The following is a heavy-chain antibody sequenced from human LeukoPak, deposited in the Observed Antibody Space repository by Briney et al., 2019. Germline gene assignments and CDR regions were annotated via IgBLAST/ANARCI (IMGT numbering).Heavy chain of an antibody. CDR2: IYHSGST. CDR1: GYSISSGYY. D-gene: IGHD4-11*01. Sequence: SETLSLTCTVSGYSISSGYYWGWIRQPPGKGLEWIGSIYHSGSTYYNPSLKSRVTISVDTSKNQFSLKLSSVTAADTAVYYCARGTVTTGRYYYYYYYMDVWGKGTTVTISS. V-gene: IGHV4-38-2*02. J-gene: IGHJ6*03. CDR3: ARGTVTTGRYYYYYYYMDV.